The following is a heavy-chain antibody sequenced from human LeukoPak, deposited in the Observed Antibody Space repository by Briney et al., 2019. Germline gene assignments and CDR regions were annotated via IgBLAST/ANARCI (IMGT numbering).Heavy chain of an antibody. CDR1: GSSISSYY. CDR2: IYYSGST. CDR3: ARDRRWLQSRLDY. J-gene: IGHJ4*02. D-gene: IGHD5-24*01. Sequence: TSETLSLTCTVSGSSISSYYWSWIRQPPGKGLEWIGYIYYSGSTNYNPSLKSRVTISVDTSENQFSLKLSSVTAADTAVYYCARDRRWLQSRLDYWGQGTLVTVFS. V-gene: IGHV4-59*01.